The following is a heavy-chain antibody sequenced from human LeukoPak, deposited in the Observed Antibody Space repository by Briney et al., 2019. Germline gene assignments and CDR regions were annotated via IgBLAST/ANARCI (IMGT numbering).Heavy chain of an antibody. J-gene: IGHJ4*02. CDR1: GYTLTELS. Sequence: ASVKVSCKVSGYTLTELSMHWVRQAPGKGLEWVGGFDPEDGETIYAQKFQGRVAMTEDTSTDTAYMELSSLRSEDTAVYYCATSSVVVVAATLYYWGQGTLVTVSS. D-gene: IGHD2-15*01. V-gene: IGHV1-24*01. CDR3: ATSSVVVVAATLYY. CDR2: FDPEDGET.